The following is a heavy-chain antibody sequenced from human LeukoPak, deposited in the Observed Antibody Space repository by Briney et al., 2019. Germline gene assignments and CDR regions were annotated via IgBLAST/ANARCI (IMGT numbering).Heavy chain of an antibody. D-gene: IGHD2-15*01. J-gene: IGHJ4*03. CDR1: GGSVNGDSYY. V-gene: IGHV4-61*01. Sequence: SETLSLTCTVSGGSVNGDSYYWSWIRQSPGKGLQWIGCIYYSGSTNYNPSLKSRVTISIDTSKNQFSLRLTSLTAADTAVYYCARIQGWSAHPYYFDYWGPGFLVTVSS. CDR3: ARIQGWSAHPYYFDY. CDR2: IYYSGST.